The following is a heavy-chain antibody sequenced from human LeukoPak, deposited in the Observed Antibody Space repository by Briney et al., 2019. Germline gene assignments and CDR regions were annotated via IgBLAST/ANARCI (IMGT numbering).Heavy chain of an antibody. CDR2: ISSSSSYT. Sequence: GGSLRLSCAASGFTVSSNFMSWVRQAPGKGLEWVSYISSSSSYTNYADSVKGRFTISRDNAKNSLYLQMNSLRAEDTAVYYCASNIVVPADYGMDVWGQGTTVTVSS. J-gene: IGHJ6*02. CDR1: GFTVSSNF. V-gene: IGHV3-11*06. D-gene: IGHD2-2*01. CDR3: ASNIVVPADYGMDV.